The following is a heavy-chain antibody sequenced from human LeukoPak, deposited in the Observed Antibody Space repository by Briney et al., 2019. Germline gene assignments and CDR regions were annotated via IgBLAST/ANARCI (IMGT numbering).Heavy chain of an antibody. D-gene: IGHD6-13*01. J-gene: IGHJ5*02. V-gene: IGHV3-33*01. CDR2: IWYDGSNK. CDR3: ARGRGQLVRCWFDP. Sequence: GGSLRLSCAASGFTFSSYGMHWVRQAPGKGLEWVAVIWYDGSNKYYADSVKGRFTISRDNSKNTLYLQMNSLRAEDTAVYYCARGRGQLVRCWFDPWGQGTLVTVSS. CDR1: GFTFSSYG.